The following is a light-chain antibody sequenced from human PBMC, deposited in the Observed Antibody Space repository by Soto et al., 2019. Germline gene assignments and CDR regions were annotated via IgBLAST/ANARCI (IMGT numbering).Light chain of an antibody. V-gene: IGKV3-20*01. CDR3: QQYGSSLLT. J-gene: IGKJ4*01. CDR2: GAS. Sequence: EIVLTQSPGTLSLSPGERATLSCRASQSVSSSYLAWYQQKPGQAPRLLIYGASSRATGIPDRFSGSGSGTEFTLTISSLQSEDFAVYYCQQYGSSLLTFGGGTKVDI. CDR1: QSVSSSY.